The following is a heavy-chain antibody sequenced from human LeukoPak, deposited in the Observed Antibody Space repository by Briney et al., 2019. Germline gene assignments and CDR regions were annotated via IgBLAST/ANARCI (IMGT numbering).Heavy chain of an antibody. Sequence: PSETLSLTCTVSGGSISSSTNYWVWIRQSPGKGLEWIVSSSYTGTTYYKPSLKCRVTISVDTSKNQFSLNLSSVTAADTAVYYCARQKGGVAGLKYYFDYWGQGTLVTVSS. CDR3: ARQKGGVAGLKYYFDY. J-gene: IGHJ4*02. D-gene: IGHD6-19*01. V-gene: IGHV4-39*01. CDR2: SSYTGTT. CDR1: GGSISSSTNY.